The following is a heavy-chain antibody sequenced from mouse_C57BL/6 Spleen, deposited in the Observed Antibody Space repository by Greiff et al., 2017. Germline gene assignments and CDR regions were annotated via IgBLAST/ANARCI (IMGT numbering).Heavy chain of an antibody. D-gene: IGHD3-2*02. J-gene: IGHJ3*01. CDR1: GYTFTEYT. CDR2: FYPGGGSI. CDR3: ARHEDQGAWFAY. V-gene: IGHV1-62-2*01. Sequence: QVQLKESGAELVKPGASVKLSCKASGYTFTEYTIHWVKQRSGQGLEWIGWFYPGGGSIKYNEKFKDKATLTADKSSSTAYMELSRLTSEDSAVYFCARHEDQGAWFAYWGQGTLVTVSA.